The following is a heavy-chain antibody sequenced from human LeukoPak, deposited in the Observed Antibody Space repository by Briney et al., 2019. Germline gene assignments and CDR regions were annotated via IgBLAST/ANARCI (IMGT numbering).Heavy chain of an antibody. CDR2: ISGSGTST. CDR1: GFTFSSYA. J-gene: IGHJ4*02. D-gene: IGHD5-18*01. CDR3: AKDLRFSYGSGY. Sequence: GSLRLSCAASGFTFSSYAMSWVRQAPGKGLEWVSVISGSGTSTNYADSVKGRFTISRDNSKNTMYLQMNSLRAEDTAVYYCAKDLRFSYGSGYWGQGTLVTVSS. V-gene: IGHV3-23*01.